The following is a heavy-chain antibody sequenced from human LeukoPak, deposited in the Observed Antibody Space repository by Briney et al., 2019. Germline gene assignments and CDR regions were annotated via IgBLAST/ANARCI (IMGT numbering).Heavy chain of an antibody. V-gene: IGHV1-2*02. D-gene: IGHD3-10*01. CDR2: INPNSGGT. J-gene: IGHJ4*02. CDR3: ARDRGLRACYFDY. CDR1: GYTFTGYY. Sequence: ASVKVSCKASGYTFTGYYMHWVRQAPGQGLEWMGWINPNSGGTNYAQKFQGRVTMTRDTSISTAYMELSRLRSDDTAVYYCARDRGLRACYFDYWGQGTLVTVSS.